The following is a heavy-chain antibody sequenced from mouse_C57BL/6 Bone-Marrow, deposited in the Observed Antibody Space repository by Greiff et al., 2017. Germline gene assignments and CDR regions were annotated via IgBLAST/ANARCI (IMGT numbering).Heavy chain of an antibody. Sequence: EVKLMESGPELVKPGASVKISCKASGYSFTDYNMNWVKQSNGKSLEWIGVINPNYGTTSYNPKFKGKATLTVDQSSSTAYMQLNSLTSEDSAVYYCASGSSYGYFDVWGTGTSVTVSS. J-gene: IGHJ1*03. CDR3: ASGSSYGYFDV. V-gene: IGHV1-39*01. CDR1: GYSFTDYN. D-gene: IGHD1-1*01. CDR2: INPNYGTT.